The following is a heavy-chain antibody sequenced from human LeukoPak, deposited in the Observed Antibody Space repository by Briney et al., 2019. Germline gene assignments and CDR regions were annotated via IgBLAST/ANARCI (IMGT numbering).Heavy chain of an antibody. D-gene: IGHD6-13*01. CDR2: INHSGST. V-gene: IGHV4-34*01. CDR1: GGSFSGYY. CDR3: ASRWYSSSWYFLDAFDI. Sequence: SETLSLTCAVYGGSFSGYYWSWIRQPPGKGLEWIGEINHSGSTNYNPSLKSRVIISVDTSKNQFSLKLSSVTAADTAVYYCASRWYSSSWYFLDAFDIWGQGTMVTVSS. J-gene: IGHJ3*02.